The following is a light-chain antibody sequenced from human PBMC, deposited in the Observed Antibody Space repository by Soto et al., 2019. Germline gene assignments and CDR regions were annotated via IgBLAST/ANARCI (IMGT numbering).Light chain of an antibody. CDR2: AAS. Sequence: DVQMTQSPSSLSASVGDRVTITCRASQSISSYLNWYQQKPGKAPKLLIYAASSLQSGVPSRFSGSGSGTDFTLTISRLEPEDFAVYYCQQYGSSPLTFGQGTKVDIK. CDR3: QQYGSSPLT. V-gene: IGKV1-39*01. CDR1: QSISSY. J-gene: IGKJ1*01.